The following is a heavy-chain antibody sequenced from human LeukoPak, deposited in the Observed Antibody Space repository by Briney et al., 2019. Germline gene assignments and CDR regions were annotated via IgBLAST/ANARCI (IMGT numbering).Heavy chain of an antibody. V-gene: IGHV3-21*01. CDR1: GFAFSNYS. CDR3: ARAGYSGSYYGVY. D-gene: IGHD1-26*01. J-gene: IGHJ4*02. Sequence: GGSLRLSCAASGFAFSNYSMVWVRQAPGKGLEWVSSITSSSTYIYYGDSVKGRFTISRDNAKNSLYLQMNSLRAEDTAVYYCARAGYSGSYYGVYWGQGTLVTVSS. CDR2: ITSSSTYI.